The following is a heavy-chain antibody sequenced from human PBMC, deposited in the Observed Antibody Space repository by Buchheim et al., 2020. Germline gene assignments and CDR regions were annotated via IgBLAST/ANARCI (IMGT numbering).Heavy chain of an antibody. V-gene: IGHV3-30*04. J-gene: IGHJ4*02. Sequence: QVQLVESGGGVVQPGRSLRLSCAASGFTFSSYAMHWVRQAPGKGLEWVAVISYDGSNKYYADSVKGRFTISRDNSKNTRYLQMNSLRAEDTAVYYCAREATVVTTYFDYWGQGTL. CDR1: GFTFSSYA. CDR2: ISYDGSNK. CDR3: AREATVVTTYFDY. D-gene: IGHD4-23*01.